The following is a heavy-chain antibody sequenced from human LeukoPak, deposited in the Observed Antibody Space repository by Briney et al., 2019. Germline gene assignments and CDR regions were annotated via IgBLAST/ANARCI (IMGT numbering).Heavy chain of an antibody. D-gene: IGHD3-3*01. CDR2: IKQDGSGR. J-gene: IGHJ4*02. CDR1: GFIFSNYW. V-gene: IGHV3-7*04. CDR3: ARVYDVWSGYYRDY. Sequence: GGSLRLSCAASGFIFSNYWLSWVRQAPGKGLEWVANIKQDGSGRYYVDSVKGRFIVSRDNAKNSLYLQMNSLRAEDTAVYYCARVYDVWSGYYRDYWGQGTLVTVSS.